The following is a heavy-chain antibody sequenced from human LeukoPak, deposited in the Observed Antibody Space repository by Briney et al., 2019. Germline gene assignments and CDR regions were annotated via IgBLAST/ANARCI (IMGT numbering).Heavy chain of an antibody. Sequence: GGSLSLSCAPSGFTFSSYGMHWVRQAAAKGLEWVAFIRYDGSNKYYADSVKGRFTISRDNSKNTLYLQMNSLRAEDTAVYYCAKDHAVTATSYYYYYMDVWGKGTTVTISS. V-gene: IGHV3-30*02. D-gene: IGHD2-21*02. CDR1: GFTFSSYG. CDR3: AKDHAVTATSYYYYYMDV. J-gene: IGHJ6*03. CDR2: IRYDGSNK.